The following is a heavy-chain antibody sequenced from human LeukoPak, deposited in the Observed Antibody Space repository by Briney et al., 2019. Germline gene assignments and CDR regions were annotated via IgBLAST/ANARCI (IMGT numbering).Heavy chain of an antibody. J-gene: IGHJ4*02. CDR3: ARGGDYGDEGDY. CDR1: GYTFTDYY. CDR2: INPKSGVT. Sequence: ASVDVSCKASGYTFTDYYIHWVRQAPGQGLEWMGWINPKSGVTNYSQKFQGRVTLTRDMSISTAYMDLRSLRSDDTAVYFCARGGDYGDEGDYWGQGTLITVS. D-gene: IGHD4-17*01. V-gene: IGHV1-2*02.